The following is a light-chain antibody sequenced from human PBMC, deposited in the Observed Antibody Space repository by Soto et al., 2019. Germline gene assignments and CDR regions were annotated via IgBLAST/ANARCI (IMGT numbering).Light chain of an antibody. CDR2: GAS. Sequence: EIVLTQSPGTLSLSPGERATLSCRASQSVSSSYLAWYQQKPGQAPRLLIYGASSRATGIPDRFGGSGSGTDFTLTINRLEPEDFAVYYCQHYGSSPGTFVPGTKVDFK. CDR3: QHYGSSPGT. CDR1: QSVSSSY. V-gene: IGKV3-20*01. J-gene: IGKJ3*01.